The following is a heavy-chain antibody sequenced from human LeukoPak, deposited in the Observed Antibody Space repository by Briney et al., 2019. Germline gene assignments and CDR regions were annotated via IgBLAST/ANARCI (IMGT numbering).Heavy chain of an antibody. J-gene: IGHJ6*03. D-gene: IGHD3-10*01. CDR1: GGTFSSYA. V-gene: IGHV1-69*13. Sequence: SEKVSCKASGGTFSSYAISWVRQAPGQGLEWMGGIIPIFGTANYAQKFQGRVTITADESTSTAYMELSSLRSEDTAVYYCASGYGSGSYHYYHYYMDVWGKGTTVTVSS. CDR3: ASGYGSGSYHYYHYYMDV. CDR2: IIPIFGTA.